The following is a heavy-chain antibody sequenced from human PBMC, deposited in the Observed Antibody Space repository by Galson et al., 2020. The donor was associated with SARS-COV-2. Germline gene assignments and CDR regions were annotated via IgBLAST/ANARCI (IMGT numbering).Heavy chain of an antibody. V-gene: IGHV4-30-2*01. CDR2: IYHNGRT. D-gene: IGHD3-16*02. Sequence: SETLSLTCAVSGSSISRAGYSWRWIRQPPGKGLEWIGYIYHNGRTYFNPSLNSRVTISVDRSKNQFSLRLRSVTVADTAVYYCAKCIMVTFGGVLVPYWFDAWGQGTLVTVSS. CDR3: AKCIMVTFGGVLVPYWFDA. J-gene: IGHJ5*02. CDR1: GSSISRAGYS.